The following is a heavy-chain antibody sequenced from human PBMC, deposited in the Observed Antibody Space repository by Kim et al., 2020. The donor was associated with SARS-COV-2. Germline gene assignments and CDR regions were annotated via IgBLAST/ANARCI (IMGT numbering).Heavy chain of an antibody. Sequence: GGSLRLSCADSGFTFSTYAMSWVRQAPGKGLEWVSTISGNGDTTLYADSVKGRFTISRDNSRNTLYPQMNSLTVEDTAVYYCAKDFHDFWSAPDAFEIWGQGTMVTVSS. CDR3: AKDFHDFWSAPDAFEI. CDR1: GFTFSTYA. D-gene: IGHD3-3*01. CDR2: ISGNGDTT. V-gene: IGHV3-23*01. J-gene: IGHJ3*02.